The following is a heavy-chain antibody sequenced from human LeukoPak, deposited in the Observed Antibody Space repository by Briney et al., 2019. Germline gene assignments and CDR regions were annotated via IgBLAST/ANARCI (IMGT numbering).Heavy chain of an antibody. CDR2: IDWDNAK. Sequence: SGPALVEPTQTLTLTCTFSGFSLSSSGMCVTWIRQPPGKALEWLARIDWDNAKFHNTSLKTRLTVSKDTSKNQVVLTMTNMDPVDTATYYCARMYRRSGSHRDAFDTWGRGTMVTVPS. J-gene: IGHJ3*02. CDR3: ARMYRRSGSHRDAFDT. D-gene: IGHD1-26*01. CDR1: GFSLSSSGMC. V-gene: IGHV2-70*17.